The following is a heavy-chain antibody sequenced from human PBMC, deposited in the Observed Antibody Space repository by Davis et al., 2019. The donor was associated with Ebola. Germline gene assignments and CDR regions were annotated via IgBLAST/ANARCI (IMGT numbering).Heavy chain of an antibody. CDR3: ARAVQGVAATVPYYFY. J-gene: IGHJ6*01. D-gene: IGHD6-25*01. CDR1: GFTFSSYA. Sequence: GESLKISCAASGFTFSSYAMHWVRQAPGKGLEWVAVISYDGSNKYYADSVKGRFTISRDNSKNTLNLQMNSLRAEDTAVYHCARAVQGVAATVPYYFY. V-gene: IGHV3-30*14. CDR2: ISYDGSNK.